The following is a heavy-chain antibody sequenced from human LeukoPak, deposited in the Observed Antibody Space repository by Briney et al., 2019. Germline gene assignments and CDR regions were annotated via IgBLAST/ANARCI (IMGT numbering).Heavy chain of an antibody. CDR1: GFTFSSYG. V-gene: IGHV3-30*02. Sequence: GGSLRLSCAASGFTFSSYGMHWVRQAPGKGLEWVAFIRYDGSNKYYADSVKGRFTISRDNSKNTLYLQMNSLRAEDTAVYYYAKDFVRGGIVVVPAAIGLVYWGQGTLVTVSS. J-gene: IGHJ4*02. D-gene: IGHD2-2*01. CDR3: AKDFVRGGIVVVPAAIGLVY. CDR2: IRYDGSNK.